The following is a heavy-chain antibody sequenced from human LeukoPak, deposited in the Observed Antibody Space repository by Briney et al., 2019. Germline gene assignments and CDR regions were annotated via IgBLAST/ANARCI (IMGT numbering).Heavy chain of an antibody. CDR1: GFTFSSYE. V-gene: IGHV3-23*01. Sequence: PGGSLRLSCAASGFTFSSYEMSWVRQAPGKGLEWVAGIGGSGGRTNYADSVKGRFTISRDNPKNTLYLQMNSPRAEDTAVYFCAKRGVVIRVILVGFHKEAYYFDSWGQGALVIVSS. J-gene: IGHJ4*02. D-gene: IGHD3-22*01. CDR2: IGGSGGRT. CDR3: AKRGVVIRVILVGFHKEAYYFDS.